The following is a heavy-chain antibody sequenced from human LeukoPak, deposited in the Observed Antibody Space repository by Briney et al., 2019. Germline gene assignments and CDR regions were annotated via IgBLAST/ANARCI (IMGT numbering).Heavy chain of an antibody. CDR2: IYYSGST. Sequence: PSETLSLTCTVSGGSISSSSYYWGWIRQPPGKGLEWIGSIYYSGSTYYNPSLKSRVTISVDTSKNQFSLKLSSVTAADTAVYYCAREVWDGFDYWGQGTLVTVSS. J-gene: IGHJ4*02. V-gene: IGHV4-39*07. CDR1: GGSISSSSYY. D-gene: IGHD1-26*01. CDR3: AREVWDGFDY.